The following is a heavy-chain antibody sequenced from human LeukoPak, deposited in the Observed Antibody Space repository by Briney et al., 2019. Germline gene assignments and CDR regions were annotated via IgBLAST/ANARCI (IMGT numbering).Heavy chain of an antibody. CDR2: ISYDGSNK. J-gene: IGHJ4*02. D-gene: IGHD5-12*01. CDR1: GFTFNDYY. V-gene: IGHV3-30*03. Sequence: GGSLRLSCAASGFTFNDYYMSWVRQAPGKGLEWVAVISYDGSNKYYADSVKGRFTISRDNSKNMLYLQMNSLRAEDTAVYYCASMVHGSGYDKGDYWGQGTLVTVSS. CDR3: ASMVHGSGYDKGDY.